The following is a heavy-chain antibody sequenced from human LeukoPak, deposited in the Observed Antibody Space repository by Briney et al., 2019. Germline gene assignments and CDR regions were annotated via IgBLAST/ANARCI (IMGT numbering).Heavy chain of an antibody. D-gene: IGHD3-10*01. CDR2: IWYDGSKK. J-gene: IGHJ4*02. CDR1: GFTFSSFG. Sequence: GGSLRLSCAASGFTFSSFGMHWVRQSPGKGLEWVAVIWYDGSKKYYADSVKGRFSNSRDNSKNTLDLQMNSLRAEDTAVYYCARNYGSGTSPGDYWGQGTLVTVSS. CDR3: ARNYGSGTSPGDY. V-gene: IGHV3-33*01.